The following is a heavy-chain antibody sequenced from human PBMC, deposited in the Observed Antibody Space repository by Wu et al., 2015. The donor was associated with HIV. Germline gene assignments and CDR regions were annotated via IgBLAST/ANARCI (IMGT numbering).Heavy chain of an antibody. J-gene: IGHJ4*02. CDR3: TKCASRNDFGDFEYYFDY. V-gene: IGHV1-46*01. CDR1: GYTFTSYD. CDR2: VNPSVGST. D-gene: IGHD4-17*01. Sequence: QVHLVQSGAEVRKPGSSVKVSCKASGYTFTSYDINWVRQATGQGLEWMGIVNPSVGSTAYAQKFQGRVTMTSDTSTTTVYMELSSLRSEDTAVYYCTKCASRNDFGDFEYYFDYWGQGTLVTVSS.